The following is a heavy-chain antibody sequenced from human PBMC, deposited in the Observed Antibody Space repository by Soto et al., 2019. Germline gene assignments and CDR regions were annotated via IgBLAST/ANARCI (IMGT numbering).Heavy chain of an antibody. D-gene: IGHD7-27*01. Sequence: PTETLSLTCAVYGGSFSGYYWSWIRQPPGKGLEWIGEINHSGSTNYNPSLKSRVTISVDTSKNQFSLKLSSVTAADTAVYYCAKINGDVLNDAFDIWGQATIVTVS. V-gene: IGHV4-34*01. CDR3: AKINGDVLNDAFDI. CDR2: INHSGST. J-gene: IGHJ3*02. CDR1: GGSFSGYY.